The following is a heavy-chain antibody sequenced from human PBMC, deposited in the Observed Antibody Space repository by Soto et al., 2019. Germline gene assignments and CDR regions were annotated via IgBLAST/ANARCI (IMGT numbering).Heavy chain of an antibody. J-gene: IGHJ4*02. Sequence: QVQLVQSGAEVRQPASSVKVSCKTSGGTFSSYAISWVRQAPGQGLEWMGGIVPIVDTSTYAQKFQGRVTMPAXXSTSTVYMELSSLRSDDTAVYYCVRVVAIPGYPDNWGQGTLVTVSS. V-gene: IGHV1-69*12. CDR3: VRVVAIPGYPDN. CDR1: GGTFSSYA. D-gene: IGHD5-12*01. CDR2: IVPIVDTS.